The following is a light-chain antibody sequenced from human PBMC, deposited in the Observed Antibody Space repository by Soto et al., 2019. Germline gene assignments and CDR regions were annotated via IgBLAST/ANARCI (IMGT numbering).Light chain of an antibody. CDR3: AAWDDRLNDLV. Sequence: QAVLTQPPSASGTPGQRVTISCSGSSSNIGSNTVNWYQQVPGAAPKLLIYSDNQRPSGVPDRFSGSKSGTSASLAISGLRSEDEADYYCAAWDDRLNDLVFGGGTKVTVL. V-gene: IGLV1-44*01. J-gene: IGLJ2*01. CDR1: SSNIGSNT. CDR2: SDN.